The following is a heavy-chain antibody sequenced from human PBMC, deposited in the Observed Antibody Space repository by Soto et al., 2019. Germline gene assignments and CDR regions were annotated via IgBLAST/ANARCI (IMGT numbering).Heavy chain of an antibody. CDR3: ARWSYLDY. D-gene: IGHD3-3*01. V-gene: IGHV3-23*01. J-gene: IGHJ4*02. CDR2: ISGSDGKT. Sequence: GGSLRLSCAASGFSFGSYALSWVRQAPGKGLEWVSTISGSDGKTFYADSVKGRFSISRDTSQSTLYLQMNSLRADDTAMYYCARWSYLDYWGQGTRATVSA. CDR1: GFSFGSYA.